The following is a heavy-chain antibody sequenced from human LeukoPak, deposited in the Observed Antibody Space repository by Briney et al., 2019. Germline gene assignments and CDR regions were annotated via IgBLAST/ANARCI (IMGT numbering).Heavy chain of an antibody. J-gene: IGHJ3*02. Sequence: GGSLRLFCAASGFTVSSNYMSWVRQAPGKGLEWVSSIYSGGSTYYADSVKGRFTISRDNSKNTVYLQMNSLRAEDTAVYFCARVRLDRSERNLDAFENWGQGTMVTVSS. CDR2: IYSGGST. D-gene: IGHD1-14*01. CDR1: GFTVSSNY. V-gene: IGHV3-53*01. CDR3: ARVRLDRSERNLDAFEN.